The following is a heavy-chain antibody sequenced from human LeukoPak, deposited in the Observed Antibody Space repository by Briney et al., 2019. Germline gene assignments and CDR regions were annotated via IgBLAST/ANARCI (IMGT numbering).Heavy chain of an antibody. Sequence: SETLSLTCTVSGGSISSSSYYWGWIRQPPGKGLEWIGSIYYSGSTYYIPSLKSRVTISVDTSKNQFSLKLSSVTAADTAVYYCARENPRDGYNWTFDYWGQGTLVTVSS. CDR1: GGSISSSSYY. D-gene: IGHD5-24*01. CDR2: IYYSGST. V-gene: IGHV4-39*07. J-gene: IGHJ4*02. CDR3: ARENPRDGYNWTFDY.